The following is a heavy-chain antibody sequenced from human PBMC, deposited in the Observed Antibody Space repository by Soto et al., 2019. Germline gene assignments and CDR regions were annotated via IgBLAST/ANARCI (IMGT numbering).Heavy chain of an antibody. Sequence: QVQLVQSGAEVKKPGASVKVSCRASGFTFTSYAISWVRQAPGQGHEWMGWISAYNDNTNYEQKIQGRFTMTTDTPTSTAYMELRSLRSDDTAVYYCARGWSGEFVSYFDYWGQGTLVTVSS. CDR2: ISAYNDNT. CDR3: ARGWSGEFVSYFDY. V-gene: IGHV1-18*01. D-gene: IGHD3-10*01. CDR1: GFTFTSYA. J-gene: IGHJ4*02.